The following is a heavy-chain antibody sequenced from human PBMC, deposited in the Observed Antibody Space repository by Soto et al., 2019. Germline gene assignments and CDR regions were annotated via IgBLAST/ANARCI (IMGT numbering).Heavy chain of an antibody. Sequence: GGSLRLSCAASGFTFSSYAMSWVRQAPGKGLEWVSAISGSGGSTYYADSVKGRFTISRDNSKNTLYLQMNSLRAEDTAVYYCAKGGAVRMRYYYMDVWGKGTTVTVSS. J-gene: IGHJ6*03. V-gene: IGHV3-23*01. CDR3: AKGGAVRMRYYYMDV. CDR1: GFTFSSYA. CDR2: ISGSGGST. D-gene: IGHD3-10*02.